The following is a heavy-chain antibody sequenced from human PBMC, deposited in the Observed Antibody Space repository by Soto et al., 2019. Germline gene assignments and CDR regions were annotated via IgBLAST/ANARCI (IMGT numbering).Heavy chain of an antibody. D-gene: IGHD3-16*01. CDR1: GGSFSGYY. CDR3: ARGRGGSMNAFDI. V-gene: IGHV4-34*01. Sequence: QVQLQQWGAGLLKPSETLSLTCAVYGGSFSGYYWSWIRQPPGKGLEWIGEINHSGSTNYNPSLKSRVTISVDTSKNQFSLKLSSVTAADTAVYYCARGRGGSMNAFDIWGQGTMVTVSS. CDR2: INHSGST. J-gene: IGHJ3*02.